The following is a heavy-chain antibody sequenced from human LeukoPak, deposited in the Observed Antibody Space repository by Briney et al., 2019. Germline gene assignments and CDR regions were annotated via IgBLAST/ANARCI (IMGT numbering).Heavy chain of an antibody. Sequence: SETLSLTCAGYGGCFSGYYWSWVRQPPGKGLEWIGNIFYSVSTYYNPSLQSRVTISLDTSKNQFSLMLSSVTAADTAVYYCAKARHYDIMTGYYRTGYFDYWGQGILVTVSS. CDR1: GGCFSGYY. CDR2: IFYSVST. CDR3: AKARHYDIMTGYYRTGYFDY. V-gene: IGHV4-30-4*01. J-gene: IGHJ4*02. D-gene: IGHD3-9*01.